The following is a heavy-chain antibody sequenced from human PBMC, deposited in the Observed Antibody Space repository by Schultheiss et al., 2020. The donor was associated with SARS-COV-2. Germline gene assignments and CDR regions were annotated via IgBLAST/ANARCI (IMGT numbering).Heavy chain of an antibody. Sequence: GGSLRLSCAASGFTFSSYAMSWVRQAPGKGLEWVSYISSSSSYIYYADSVKGRFTISRDNAKNSLYLQMNSLRAEDTAVYYCARTPAVASDYWGQGTLVTVSS. D-gene: IGHD6-19*01. V-gene: IGHV3-21*05. CDR1: GFTFSSYA. CDR3: ARTPAVASDY. J-gene: IGHJ4*02. CDR2: ISSSSSYI.